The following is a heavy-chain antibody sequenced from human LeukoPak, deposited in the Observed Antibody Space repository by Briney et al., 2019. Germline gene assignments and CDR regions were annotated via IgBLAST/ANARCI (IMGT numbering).Heavy chain of an antibody. D-gene: IGHD3-22*01. CDR2: SHNSGST. CDR3: AREMNYYDSTGYYLHYLDY. J-gene: IGHJ4*02. Sequence: SETLSLTCTVSGGSISSYYWSWIRQAPGKGLEWIGYSHNSGSTDYNPSLKGRVTISVDTSKNQLSLKLSSVTAADTAVYYCAREMNYYDSTGYYLHYLDYWGQGTLVTVSS. V-gene: IGHV4-59*01. CDR1: GGSISSYY.